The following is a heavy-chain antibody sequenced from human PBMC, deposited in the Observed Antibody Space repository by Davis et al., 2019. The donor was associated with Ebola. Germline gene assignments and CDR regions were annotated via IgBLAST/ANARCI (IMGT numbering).Heavy chain of an antibody. CDR3: ARGLRAPRYGSGSRYYDYGMDV. D-gene: IGHD3-10*01. CDR2: INHSGST. CDR1: GGSISSSSYY. Sequence: MPGGSLRLSCTVSGGSISSSSYYWSWIRQPPGKGLEWIGEINHSGSTNYNPSLKSRVTISVDTSKNQFSLKLSSVTAADTAVYYCARGLRAPRYGSGSRYYDYGMDVWGQGTTVTVSS. V-gene: IGHV4-39*07. J-gene: IGHJ6*02.